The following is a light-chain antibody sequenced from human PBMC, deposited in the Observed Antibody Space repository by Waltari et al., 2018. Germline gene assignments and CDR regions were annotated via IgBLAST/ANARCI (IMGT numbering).Light chain of an antibody. V-gene: IGLV3-21*02. CDR3: QVWDSSSDLNWV. CDR1: NIGTKS. Sequence: YVLSQPPWVSVAPGETASIPCGGKNIGTKSVHWYQVKAGLAPLLVVYDDAVRPSGIPERFSGFNSGNTATLTITGVEGGDEADYFCQVWDSSSDLNWVFGGGTKLTVL. J-gene: IGLJ3*02. CDR2: DDA.